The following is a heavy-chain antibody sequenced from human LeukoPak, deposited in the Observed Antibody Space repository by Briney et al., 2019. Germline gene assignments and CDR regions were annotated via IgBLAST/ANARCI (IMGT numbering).Heavy chain of an antibody. D-gene: IGHD2-2*01. CDR1: GFTFSSSN. CDR3: ARNQGYCSSTSCLGVRFLEWFPFDP. V-gene: IGHV1-2*02. CDR2: INPNSGGT. J-gene: IGHJ5*02. Sequence: ASVKVSCKASGFTFSSSNMHWVRQAPGQGLEWMGWINPNSGGTNYAQKFQGRVTMTRDTSISTAYMELSRLRSDDTAVYYCARNQGYCSSTSCLGVRFLEWFPFDPWGQGTLVTVSS.